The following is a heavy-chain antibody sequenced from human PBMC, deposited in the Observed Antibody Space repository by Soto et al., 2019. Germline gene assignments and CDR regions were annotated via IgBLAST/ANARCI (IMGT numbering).Heavy chain of an antibody. CDR1: GYTFTSYY. V-gene: IGHV1-46*01. CDR3: ARGISGSEEPYYYYYGMDV. Sequence: ASVKVSCKASGYTFTSYYMHWVRQAPGQGLEWMGIINPSGGSTSYAQKFQGRVTMTRDTSTSTVYMELRRLRSEDTAVYYCARGISGSEEPYYYYYGMDVWGQGTTVTVSS. CDR2: INPSGGST. D-gene: IGHD5-12*01. J-gene: IGHJ6*02.